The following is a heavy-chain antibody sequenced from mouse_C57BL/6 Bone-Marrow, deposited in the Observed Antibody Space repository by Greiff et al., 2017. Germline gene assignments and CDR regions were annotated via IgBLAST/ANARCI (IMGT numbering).Heavy chain of an antibody. Sequence: VQLQESGAELVRPGTSVKLSCKASGYTFTSYWMHWVKQRPGQGLEWIGVIDPSDSYTNYNQKFKGKATLTLDTSSSTAYMQLSSLTSEDSAVYYCASLSDYYGSRGYYFDYWGQGTTLTVSS. J-gene: IGHJ2*01. CDR1: GYTFTSYW. CDR2: IDPSDSYT. V-gene: IGHV1-59*01. CDR3: ASLSDYYGSRGYYFDY. D-gene: IGHD1-1*01.